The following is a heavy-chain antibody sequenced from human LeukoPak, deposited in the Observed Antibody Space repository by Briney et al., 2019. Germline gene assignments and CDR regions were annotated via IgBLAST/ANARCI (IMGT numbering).Heavy chain of an antibody. CDR3: ASRPRGSGSYYTDY. Sequence: GGSLRLSCAASGLTFSSYAMSWVRQAPGKGLEWVSAISGSGGSTYYADSVKGRFTISRDNSKNTLYLQMNSLRAEDTAVYYCASRPRGSGSYYTDYWGQGTLVTVSS. CDR2: ISGSGGST. CDR1: GLTFSSYA. J-gene: IGHJ4*02. D-gene: IGHD3-10*01. V-gene: IGHV3-23*01.